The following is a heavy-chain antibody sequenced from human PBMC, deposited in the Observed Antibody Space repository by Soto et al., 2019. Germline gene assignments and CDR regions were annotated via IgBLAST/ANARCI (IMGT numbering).Heavy chain of an antibody. CDR3: ARKTDSIPSGGDV. Sequence: EVQLVESGGGLVQPGGSLRLSCTASGFAVRHNYMTWVRQAPGKGLEWVSLIYSGGDTAYAASVKGPFTTSRHTSQNTLYLQINSLRAEDTAVYYCARKTDSIPSGGDVWGKGTAVTVSS. D-gene: IGHD3-10*01. CDR2: IYSGGDT. CDR1: GFAVRHNY. V-gene: IGHV3-53*04. J-gene: IGHJ6*04.